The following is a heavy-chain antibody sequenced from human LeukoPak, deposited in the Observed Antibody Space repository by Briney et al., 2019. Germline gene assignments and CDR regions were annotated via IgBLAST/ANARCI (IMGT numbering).Heavy chain of an antibody. Sequence: ASVKVSCKASGGTFSSYAISWVRQAPGQGLEWMGGIIPIFGTANYAQKFQGRVTITTDESTSTAYMELSSLRSEDTAVYYCASSGSNYYDSSGYPTGPFDYWGQGTLVTVSS. CDR1: GGTFSSYA. CDR2: IIPIFGTA. V-gene: IGHV1-69*05. CDR3: ASSGSNYYDSSGYPTGPFDY. J-gene: IGHJ4*02. D-gene: IGHD3-22*01.